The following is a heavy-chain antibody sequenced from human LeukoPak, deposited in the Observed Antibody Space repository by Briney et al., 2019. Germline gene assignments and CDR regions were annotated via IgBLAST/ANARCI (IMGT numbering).Heavy chain of an antibody. CDR1: GFSFSNYD. CDR3: GRDKSGYFDY. Sequence: PGGSLRLSCAASGFSFSNYDMHWVRQAPGKGLEWVAVIWSDGSNKYYADSVKGRFTISRDNSESTLYLQMNSLRAEDTAVYFCGRDKSGYFDYWGQGTLVTVSS. J-gene: IGHJ4*02. V-gene: IGHV3-33*01. CDR2: IWSDGSNK.